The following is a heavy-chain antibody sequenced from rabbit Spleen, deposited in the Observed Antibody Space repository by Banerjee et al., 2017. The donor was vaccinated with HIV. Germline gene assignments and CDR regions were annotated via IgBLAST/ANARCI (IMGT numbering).Heavy chain of an antibody. CDR2: IYAGSSGST. J-gene: IGHJ4*01. CDR3: ARASGYGDSLYEFRL. Sequence: QSLEESGGGLVKPGASLTLTCKASGFSFNSGYDMCWVRQAPGKGLEWIVCIYAGSSGSTYYASWAKGRFTISKTSSTTVTLQMTSLTAADTATYFCARASGYGDSLYEFRLWGPGTLVTVS. V-gene: IGHV1S40*01. CDR1: GFSFNSGYD. D-gene: IGHD2-1*01.